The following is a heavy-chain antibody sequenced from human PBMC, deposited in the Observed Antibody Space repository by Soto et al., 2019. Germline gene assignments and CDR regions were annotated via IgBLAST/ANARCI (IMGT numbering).Heavy chain of an antibody. D-gene: IGHD3-3*01. Sequence: GSLRLSCAASGFTFSSYEMNWVRQAPGQGLEWVSYINDSGGTVYYADSVKGRFTVSRDNAQNSVYLQMNSLRTEDTAVYYCARDLLHYDFWSGYSAYFYYGMDVWGPGTTVTVSS. V-gene: IGHV3-48*03. CDR3: ARDLLHYDFWSGYSAYFYYGMDV. J-gene: IGHJ6*02. CDR1: GFTFSSYE. CDR2: INDSGGTV.